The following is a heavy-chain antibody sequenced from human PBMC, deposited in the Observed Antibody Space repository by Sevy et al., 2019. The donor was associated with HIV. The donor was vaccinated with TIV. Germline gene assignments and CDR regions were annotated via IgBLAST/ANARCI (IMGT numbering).Heavy chain of an antibody. CDR3: ALERLSSDVAEYFQN. CDR1: GFTFSSYS. V-gene: IGHV3-30-3*01. CDR2: ISYDGINK. Sequence: GGSLRLSCATSGFTFSSYSMLWVRQAPGKGLEWVATISYDGINKHYADSVKGRFTISRDNFKNSLSLQMNSLRAEDTAVYFCALERLSSDVAEYFQNWGQSTLVTVSS. J-gene: IGHJ1*01. D-gene: IGHD1-1*01.